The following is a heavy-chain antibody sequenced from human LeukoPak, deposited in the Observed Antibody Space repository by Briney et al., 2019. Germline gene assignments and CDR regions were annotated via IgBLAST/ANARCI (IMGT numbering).Heavy chain of an antibody. CDR2: IYSDGST. CDR3: ARVPIGSGSYYMDV. J-gene: IGHJ6*03. V-gene: IGHV3-66*02. Sequence: PGGSLRLSCAASGFTVSSNYMSWVRQAPGKGLEWVSVIYSDGSTYYADSVKGRFTISRDNSKNTLYLQMNSLRAEDTAVYYCARVPIGSGSYYMDVWGKGTTVTVSS. D-gene: IGHD3-10*01. CDR1: GFTVSSNY.